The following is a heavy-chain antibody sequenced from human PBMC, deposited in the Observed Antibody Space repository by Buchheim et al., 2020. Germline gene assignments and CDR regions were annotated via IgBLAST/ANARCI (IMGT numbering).Heavy chain of an antibody. CDR1: GFTFSNYW. D-gene: IGHD2-15*01. CDR2: IKQHGSEK. J-gene: IGHJ4*02. CDR3: ARLYCSGGSCYWGYFDY. V-gene: IGHV3-7*01. Sequence: EVQLVESGGGLVQPGGSLRLSCAASGFTFSNYWMTWVRQAPGKGLEWVASIKQHGSEKYYVDSVKGRFTISRDNAKKSLYLQMNSLRAEDAAVYFCARLYCSGGSCYWGYFDYWGQGTL.